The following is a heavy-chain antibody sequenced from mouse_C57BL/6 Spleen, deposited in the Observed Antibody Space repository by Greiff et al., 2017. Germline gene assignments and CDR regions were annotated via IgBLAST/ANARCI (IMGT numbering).Heavy chain of an antibody. J-gene: IGHJ1*03. CDR3: ARGYYGSNSYCYFDV. CDR2: IDPSDSAT. D-gene: IGHD1-1*02. Sequence: QVQLQQPGAELVRPGSSVKLSCKASGYSFTSYWMHWVQQRPIQGLEWMGNIDPSDSATHYNQKFKDKDTLTVDKSSRTGYMQLSSLSSEDSAVYYCARGYYGSNSYCYFDVWGTGTTVTVSS. CDR1: GYSFTSYW. V-gene: IGHV1-52*01.